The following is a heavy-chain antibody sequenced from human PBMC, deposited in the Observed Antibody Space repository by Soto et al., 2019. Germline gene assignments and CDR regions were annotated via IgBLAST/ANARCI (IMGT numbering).Heavy chain of an antibody. Sequence: PGGSLRLSCAASGVSFRSYAMSWVRQAPGKGLEWVSAIASSASGTYYADSVTGRFTISRDNAKNTLYLQMSSLRVEDTAVYYCVRGPNSGNGIFDYWGQGTLVTVSS. D-gene: IGHD1-26*01. V-gene: IGHV3-23*01. CDR2: IASSASGT. J-gene: IGHJ4*02. CDR3: VRGPNSGNGIFDY. CDR1: GVSFRSYA.